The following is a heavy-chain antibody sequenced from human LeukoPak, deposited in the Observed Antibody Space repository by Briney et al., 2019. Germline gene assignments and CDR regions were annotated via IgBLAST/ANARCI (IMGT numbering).Heavy chain of an antibody. CDR3: ARWNLGSDY. CDR1: GFTFSSYG. Sequence: PGGSLGLSWAASGFTFSSYGMHWARQAPGKGLEWVSYISSSSNTIYYADSVKGRFTISRDNAKNSLYLQMNSLRAEDTGVYYCARWNLGSDYWGQGTLVTVSS. V-gene: IGHV3-48*04. J-gene: IGHJ4*02. D-gene: IGHD1-1*01. CDR2: ISSSSNTI.